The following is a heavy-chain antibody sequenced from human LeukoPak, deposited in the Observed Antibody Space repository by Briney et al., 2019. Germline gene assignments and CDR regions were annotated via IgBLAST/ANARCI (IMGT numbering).Heavy chain of an antibody. Sequence: GGSLRLSCTASGIIFSNYAMHWVRQGPGKGLECISTISSDGGSTYYANSVKGRFTISRDNSKNTLYLQMGSLRAEDMAVYYCPRGRQGAKTRYFDLWGRGTRVTVSS. CDR2: ISSDGGST. CDR3: PRGRQGAKTRYFDL. J-gene: IGHJ2*01. CDR1: GIIFSNYA. D-gene: IGHD1-26*01. V-gene: IGHV3-64*01.